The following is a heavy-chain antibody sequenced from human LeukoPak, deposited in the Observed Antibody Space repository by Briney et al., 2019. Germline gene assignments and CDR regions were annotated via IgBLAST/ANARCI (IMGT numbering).Heavy chain of an antibody. CDR2: IYYSGST. J-gene: IGHJ5*02. Sequence: SETLSLTCTVSGGSISRSSYYWGWIRQPPGKGLEWIGSIYYSGSTHYNPSLKSRVTISADTSKNQFSLKLASVTAADTSVYFCARVGYCINGVCYNWFDPWGQGTLVTVSS. D-gene: IGHD2-8*01. CDR1: GGSISRSSYY. CDR3: ARVGYCINGVCYNWFDP. V-gene: IGHV4-39*01.